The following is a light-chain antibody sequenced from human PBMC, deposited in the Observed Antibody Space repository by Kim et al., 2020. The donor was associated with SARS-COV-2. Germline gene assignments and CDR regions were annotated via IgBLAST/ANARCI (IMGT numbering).Light chain of an antibody. J-gene: IGLJ3*02. CDR3: SSYTSSNTWV. CDR2: DVN. Sequence: GQSITLSCTGGSSDIGGYNYVSWYQQRPGEAPKFIIYDVNKRPSGVSNRFSGSKSGYTASLTISGLQAEDEADYYCSSYTSSNTWVFGGGTQLTVL. CDR1: SSDIGGYNY. V-gene: IGLV2-14*04.